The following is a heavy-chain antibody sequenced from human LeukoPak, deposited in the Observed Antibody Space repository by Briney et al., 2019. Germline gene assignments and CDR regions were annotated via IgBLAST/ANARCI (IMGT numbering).Heavy chain of an antibody. V-gene: IGHV4-34*01. J-gene: IGHJ6*03. D-gene: IGHD3-16*01. CDR2: INHSGST. CDR3: ARGIRDPYYYYMDI. CDR1: GGSFSGNY. Sequence: KPSETLSLTCAVHGGSFSGNYWSWIRQPPGKGLEWLGEINHSGSTNYNPSLKSRVTISVDTSKNQFSLKVSSVTAADTAVYHAARGIRDPYYYYMDIWGKGTTVTVSS.